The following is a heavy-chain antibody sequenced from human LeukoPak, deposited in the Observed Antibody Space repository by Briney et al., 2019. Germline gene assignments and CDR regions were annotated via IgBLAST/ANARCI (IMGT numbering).Heavy chain of an antibody. D-gene: IGHD3-22*01. CDR3: ARDITMIVVAFDY. Sequence: GGSLRLSCVASGFTFSRYTMTWVRQAPGRGLEWVSSVSGSDGSIRYADPVKGRFTISRDNSKNTMYLQMNSLRAEDTAVYYCARDITMIVVAFDYWGQGTLVTVSS. V-gene: IGHV3-23*01. J-gene: IGHJ4*02. CDR1: GFTFSRYT. CDR2: VSGSDGSI.